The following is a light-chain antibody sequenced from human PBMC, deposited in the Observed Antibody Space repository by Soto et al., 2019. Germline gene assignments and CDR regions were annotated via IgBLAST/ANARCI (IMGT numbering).Light chain of an antibody. CDR3: QQSYSTPLT. CDR1: QSISSY. CDR2: AAS. Sequence: DIQMTQSPSSLSASVGDRVTITCRASQSISSYLNWYQQKPGKAPKLLIYAASSLQSGVPSRFSGSGSGTDFTLTISSQQPEDFATYYCQQSYSTPLTFGGGIKVEIK. J-gene: IGKJ4*01. V-gene: IGKV1-39*01.